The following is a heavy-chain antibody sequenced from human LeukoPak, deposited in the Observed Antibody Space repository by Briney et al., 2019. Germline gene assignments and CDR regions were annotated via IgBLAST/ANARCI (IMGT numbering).Heavy chain of an antibody. V-gene: IGHV4-59*01. CDR1: GGSISSYY. D-gene: IGHD3-10*01. J-gene: IGHJ4*02. CDR3: ARGTYYYGSGSLLPYFDY. Sequence: PSEALSLTCTVSGGSISSYYWSWIRQPPGKGLEWIGYIYYSGSTNYNPSLKSRVTISVDTSKNQFSLKLSSVTAADTAVYYCARGTYYYGSGSLLPYFDYWGQGTLVAVPS. CDR2: IYYSGST.